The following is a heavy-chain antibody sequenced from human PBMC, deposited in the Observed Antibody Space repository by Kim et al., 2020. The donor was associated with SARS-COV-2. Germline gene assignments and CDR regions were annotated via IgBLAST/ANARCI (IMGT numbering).Heavy chain of an antibody. Sequence: ASVKVSCKASGYTFTSYGISWVRQAPGQGLEWMGWISAYNGNTNYAQKLQGRVTMTTDTSTSTAYMELRSLRSDDTAVYYCAHTYYYDSSGYYDAFDIWGQGTMVTVSS. CDR3: AHTYYYDSSGYYDAFDI. CDR2: ISAYNGNT. V-gene: IGHV1-18*04. D-gene: IGHD3-22*01. J-gene: IGHJ3*02. CDR1: GYTFTSYG.